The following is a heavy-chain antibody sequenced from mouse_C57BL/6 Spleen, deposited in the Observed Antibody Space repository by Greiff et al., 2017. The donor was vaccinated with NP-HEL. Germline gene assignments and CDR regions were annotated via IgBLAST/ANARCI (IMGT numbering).Heavy chain of an antibody. D-gene: IGHD1-1*01. CDR2: ISSGSSTI. Sequence: EVKLVESGGGLVKPGGSLKLSCAASGFTFSDYGMHWVRQAPEKGLEWVAYISSGSSTIYYADTVKGRFTISRDNAKNTLFLQMTSLRAEDAAMYYWATKGPEYGSSYGAMDDWGQGTSVTVSS. CDR3: ATKGPEYGSSYGAMDD. J-gene: IGHJ4*01. CDR1: GFTFSDYG. V-gene: IGHV5-17*01.